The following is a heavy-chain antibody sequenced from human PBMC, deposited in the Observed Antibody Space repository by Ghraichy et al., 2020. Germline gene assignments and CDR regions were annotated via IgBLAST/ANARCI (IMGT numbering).Heavy chain of an antibody. CDR1: GGSFSGNY. CDR2: INHSVST. D-gene: IGHD3-10*01. Sequence: SETLSLTCAVYGGSFSGNYWSWIRKPQGKGLEWIGEINHSVSTNYNPSLKRRVTISVDTSKNKIYLKLSSVTAADTAVYYCARGRVREVRGIMVRGNNRYYFYCMDVWGQGTTVTVSS. V-gene: IGHV4-34*01. CDR3: ARGRVREVRGIMVRGNNRYYFYCMDV. J-gene: IGHJ6*02.